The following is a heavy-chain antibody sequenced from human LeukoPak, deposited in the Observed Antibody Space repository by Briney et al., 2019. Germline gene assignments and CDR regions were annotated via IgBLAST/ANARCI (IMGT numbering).Heavy chain of an antibody. D-gene: IGHD3-22*01. J-gene: IGHJ4*02. CDR2: IYPGDSDT. CDR3: GRYYDSSGYLHFDY. Sequence: GESLKISCRGSGYSFTSYWIGWVRQMPGKGLEWMGIIYPGDSDTRYSPSFQGQVTISADKSISTAYLQWSSLKASDTAMYYCGRYYDSSGYLHFDYWGQGTLVTVSS. CDR1: GYSFTSYW. V-gene: IGHV5-51*01.